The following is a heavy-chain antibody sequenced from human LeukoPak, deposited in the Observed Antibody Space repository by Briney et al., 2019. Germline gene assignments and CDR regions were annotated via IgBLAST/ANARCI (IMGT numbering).Heavy chain of an antibody. CDR2: IYYTGSS. CDR3: TRAASSGPLFAYHMDV. D-gene: IGHD3-22*01. J-gene: IGHJ6*03. V-gene: IGHV4-39*07. CDR1: GGSISSISYY. Sequence: SETLSLTCTVSGGSISSISYYWGWIRQPPGKGLEWIGSIYYTGSSHYNPSLKSRATISVDTSKNQFSLKLTSLTAADTAVYYCTRAASSGPLFAYHMDVWGKGTTVTVSS.